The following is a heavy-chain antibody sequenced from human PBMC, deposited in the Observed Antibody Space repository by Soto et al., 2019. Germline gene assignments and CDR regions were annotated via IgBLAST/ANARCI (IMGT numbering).Heavy chain of an antibody. Sequence: GESLKISCKGSGYSFTSYWIGWVRQMPGKGLEWMGIIYPGDSDTRYSPSCQGQVTITDDKSLSTAYLQWSSRKASDTAMYYCARQHGGSYFVDSRYFDYWGQGTLVTVSS. D-gene: IGHD1-26*01. CDR1: GYSFTSYW. J-gene: IGHJ4*02. V-gene: IGHV5-51*01. CDR2: IYPGDSDT. CDR3: ARQHGGSYFVDSRYFDY.